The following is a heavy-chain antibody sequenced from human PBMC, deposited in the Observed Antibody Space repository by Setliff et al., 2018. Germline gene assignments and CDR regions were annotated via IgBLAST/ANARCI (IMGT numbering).Heavy chain of an antibody. CDR3: LRLVRYCSRTSCQRTSGDEV. CDR2: IGVYSGNT. Sequence: ASVKVSCKASGYTFTESIVSWVRQAPGQGLEWLGWIGVYSGNTYTAQRFQGRVTMTTDTSTNMAYLELRGLRSDDTAVYYCLRLVRYCSRTSCQRTSGDEVWGQGTLVIVSS. V-gene: IGHV1-18*01. J-gene: IGHJ4*02. CDR1: GYTFTESI. D-gene: IGHD2-8*01.